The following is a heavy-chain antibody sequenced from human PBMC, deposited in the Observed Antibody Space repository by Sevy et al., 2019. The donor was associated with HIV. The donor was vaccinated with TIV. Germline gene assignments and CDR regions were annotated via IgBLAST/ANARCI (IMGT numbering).Heavy chain of an antibody. J-gene: IGHJ4*02. V-gene: IGHV4-38-2*02. Sequence: SETLSLTCAVSGYSISSGYYWGWIRQPPRKGLEWIGSIYHSGSTYYNPSLKSRVTISVDTSKNQFSLKLSSVTAADTAVYDCARDRRMTTVTGGYYFDYWGQGTLVTVSS. CDR2: IYHSGST. CDR1: GYSISSGYY. D-gene: IGHD4-17*01. CDR3: ARDRRMTTVTGGYYFDY.